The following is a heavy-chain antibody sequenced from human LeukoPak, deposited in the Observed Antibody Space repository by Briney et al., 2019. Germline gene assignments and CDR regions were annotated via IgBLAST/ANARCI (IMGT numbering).Heavy chain of an antibody. CDR1: GFTVSSNY. CDR2: TYSGGST. D-gene: IGHD3-22*01. Sequence: GGSLRLSCAASGFTVSSNYMSWVRQAPGNGLEWFSVTYSGGSTYYPDSVKGRFTISRYNSKNTLYLQMNSLRAEDTAVYYCARGIEVGSGYMDVWGKGTTVTISS. V-gene: IGHV3-66*01. J-gene: IGHJ6*03. CDR3: ARGIEVGSGYMDV.